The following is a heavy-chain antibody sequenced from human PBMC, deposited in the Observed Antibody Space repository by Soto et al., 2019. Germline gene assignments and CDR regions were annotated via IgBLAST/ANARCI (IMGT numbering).Heavy chain of an antibody. D-gene: IGHD3-10*01. Sequence: ASVKVSCKASGYTFTSYAMHWVRQAPGQRLEWMGWINAGNGNTKYSQKFQGRVTITRDTSASTAYMELSSLRSEDTAVYYCARAIWFGELFPHYYFDSWAQGTLVTASP. CDR2: INAGNGNT. CDR1: GYTFTSYA. CDR3: ARAIWFGELFPHYYFDS. V-gene: IGHV1-3*01. J-gene: IGHJ4*02.